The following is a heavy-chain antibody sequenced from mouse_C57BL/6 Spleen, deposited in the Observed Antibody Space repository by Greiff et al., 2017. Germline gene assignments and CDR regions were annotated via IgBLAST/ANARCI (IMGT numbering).Heavy chain of an antibody. V-gene: IGHV1-62-2*01. CDR2: CYPGSGSI. CDR3: ARHEGDLYDYDGVDY. D-gene: IGHD2-4*01. CDR1: GYTFTEYT. Sequence: VQLQQSGAELVKPGASVKLSCKASGYTFTEYTIHWVKQRSGQGLAWIGWCYPGSGSIKYNEKFKDKATVTADKSSSTVYMELSRLTSEDSAVYFCARHEGDLYDYDGVDYWGQGTTLTVSS. J-gene: IGHJ2*01.